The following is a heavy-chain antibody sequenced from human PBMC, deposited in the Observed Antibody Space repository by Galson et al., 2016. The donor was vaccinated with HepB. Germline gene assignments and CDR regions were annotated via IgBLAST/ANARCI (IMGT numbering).Heavy chain of an antibody. CDR1: GGSIDTRMHY. Sequence: SETLSLTCTVSGGSIDTRMHYWGWVRQSPDKGLDWIGNVFHTGTTSYKSYFESRVTISVDTSKNQFFLNLGSVTAADTAVYYCARQNPAGWVGPWGRGISVTVSS. CDR3: ARQNPAGWVGP. J-gene: IGHJ5*02. CDR2: VFHTGTT. V-gene: IGHV4-39*01.